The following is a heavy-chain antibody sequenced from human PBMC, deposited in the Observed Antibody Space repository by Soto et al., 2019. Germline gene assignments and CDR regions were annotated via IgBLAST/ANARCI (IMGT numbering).Heavy chain of an antibody. Sequence: QVQLVESGGGVVQPGRSLRLSCAASGFTFSSYAMHWVRQAPGKGLEWVAVISYDGSNKYYADSVKGRFTISRDNSKNTLYLQMNSLRAEDTAVYYCARVIAAAWKRPDYYYYGMDVWGQGTTVTVSS. CDR3: ARVIAAAWKRPDYYYYGMDV. CDR1: GFTFSSYA. CDR2: ISYDGSNK. V-gene: IGHV3-30-3*01. D-gene: IGHD6-13*01. J-gene: IGHJ6*02.